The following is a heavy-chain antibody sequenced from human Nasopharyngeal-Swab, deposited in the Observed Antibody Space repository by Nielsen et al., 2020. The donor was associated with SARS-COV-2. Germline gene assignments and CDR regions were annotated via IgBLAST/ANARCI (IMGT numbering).Heavy chain of an antibody. CDR1: GGSFSGYY. CDR2: INHSGST. Sequence: SETLSLTCAVYGGSFSGYYWSWTRQPPGKGLEWIGEINHSGSTNYNPSLKSRVTISVDTSKNQFSLKLSSVTAADTAVYYCARVQYYYDSSGYYSAQIDYWGQGALVTVSS. J-gene: IGHJ4*02. V-gene: IGHV4-34*01. CDR3: ARVQYYYDSSGYYSAQIDY. D-gene: IGHD3-22*01.